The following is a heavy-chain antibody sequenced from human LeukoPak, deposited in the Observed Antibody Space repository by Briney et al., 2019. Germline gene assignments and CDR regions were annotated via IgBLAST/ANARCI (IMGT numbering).Heavy chain of an antibody. CDR2: IRYDGSNK. V-gene: IGHV3-30*02. CDR3: AKDFNMIVVVITPSYFDY. J-gene: IGHJ4*02. CDR1: GFTFSSYG. D-gene: IGHD3-22*01. Sequence: GGSLRLSCAASGFTFSSYGMHWVRQAPGKGLEWVAFIRYDGSNKYYADSVKGRFTISRDNSKNTLYLQMNSLRAEDTAVYYCAKDFNMIVVVITPSYFDYWGQGTLVTVSS.